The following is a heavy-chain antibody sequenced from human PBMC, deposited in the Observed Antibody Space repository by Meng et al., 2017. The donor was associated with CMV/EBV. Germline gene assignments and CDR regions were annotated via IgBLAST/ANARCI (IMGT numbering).Heavy chain of an antibody. CDR3: ARESMVRGED. J-gene: IGHJ4*02. Sequence: QGQQQQWGAGLLNTSDTLSLTCAVYGGSFRVYYWRWIRQPSGKGLEWIGEINHSGSTNYNPSIKSRVTISVDTSKNQFSLKLSSVTAADTAVYYCARESMVRGEDWGQGTLVTVSS. CDR1: GGSFRVYY. V-gene: IGHV4-34*01. CDR2: INHSGST. D-gene: IGHD3-10*01.